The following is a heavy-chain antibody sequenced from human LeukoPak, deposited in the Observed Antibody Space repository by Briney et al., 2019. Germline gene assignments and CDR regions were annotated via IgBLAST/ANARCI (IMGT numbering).Heavy chain of an antibody. CDR3: ARPYGSGSYYNSPLDY. D-gene: IGHD3-10*01. V-gene: IGHV1-18*04. CDR2: ISAYNGNT. Sequence: ASVTVSYKASGYTFTNYGISWVRQAPGQGLEWMGWISAYNGNTNYAQKLQGRVTMTTDTSTSTAYMELRSLRSDDTAVYYCARPYGSGSYYNSPLDYWGQGTLVTVSS. CDR1: GYTFTNYG. J-gene: IGHJ4*02.